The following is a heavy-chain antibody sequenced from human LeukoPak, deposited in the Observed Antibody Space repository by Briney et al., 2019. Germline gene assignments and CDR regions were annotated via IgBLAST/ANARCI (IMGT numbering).Heavy chain of an antibody. CDR1: GGSISSSSYY. CDR2: IYYSGST. D-gene: IGHD3-22*01. J-gene: IGHJ4*02. V-gene: IGHV4-39*01. CDR3: ARHRTETTYYYDSSGYLPDY. Sequence: SETLSLTCTVSGGSISSSSYYWGWIRQPPGKGLEWIGSIYYSGSTYYNPSLKSRVTISVDTSKNQFSLKLSSVTAADTAVYYCARHRTETTYYYDSSGYLPDYWGQRTLVTVSS.